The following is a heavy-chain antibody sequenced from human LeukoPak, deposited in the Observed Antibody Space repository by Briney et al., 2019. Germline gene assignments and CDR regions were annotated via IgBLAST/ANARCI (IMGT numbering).Heavy chain of an antibody. CDR3: ARHSSSRGGLPDY. J-gene: IGHJ4*02. Sequence: SETLSLTCTVSGGSISSSSYCWGWIRQPPGKGLEWIGYIYTSGSTNYNPSLKSRVTISVDTSKNQFSLKLSSVTAADTAVYYCARHSSSRGGLPDYWGQGTLVTVSS. D-gene: IGHD6-6*01. V-gene: IGHV4-61*05. CDR1: GGSISSSSYC. CDR2: IYTSGST.